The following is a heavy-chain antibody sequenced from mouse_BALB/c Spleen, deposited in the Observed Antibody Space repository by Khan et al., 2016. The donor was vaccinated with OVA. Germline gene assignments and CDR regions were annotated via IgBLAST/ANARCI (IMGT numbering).Heavy chain of an antibody. V-gene: IGHV5-6*01. CDR1: GFIFSSYG. CDR3: SRFITATTGDYYGMDY. CDR2: MSSGGGFT. D-gene: IGHD1-2*01. J-gene: IGHJ4*01. Sequence: EVELVESGGDLVKPGGSLELSCAASGFIFSSYGMSWVRQTPDKRLEWVATMSSGGGFTYYLESVKGRFTISRDNAKHTLYLQVNSLRSEDTAMYYCSRFITATTGDYYGMDYWGQGTAVTVSS.